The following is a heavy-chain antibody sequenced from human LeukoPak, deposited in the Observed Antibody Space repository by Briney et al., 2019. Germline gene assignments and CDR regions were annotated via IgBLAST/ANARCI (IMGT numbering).Heavy chain of an antibody. CDR3: ARDGGGSWSFDY. Sequence: GGSLRLSCAASGFTVSSNYMSWVRQAPGKGLEWVSVIYSGGSRYYADSVKGRFTISRDNSKNTLYLQMNSLRAEDTAVYYCARDGGGSWSFDYWGQGTLVTVSS. V-gene: IGHV3-53*01. CDR1: GFTVSSNY. D-gene: IGHD3-16*01. J-gene: IGHJ4*02. CDR2: IYSGGSR.